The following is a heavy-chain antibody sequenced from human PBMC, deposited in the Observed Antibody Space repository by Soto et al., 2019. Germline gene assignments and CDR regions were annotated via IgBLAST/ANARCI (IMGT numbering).Heavy chain of an antibody. Sequence: SVKVSCKASGFTFTSAAVQWVRQARGQRLEWIGWIVVGSGNTNYAQKFQERVTITRDMSTSTAYMELSSLRSEDTAVYYCAADSSGYYYQFDYWGQGTLVTVSS. CDR3: AADSSGYYYQFDY. J-gene: IGHJ4*02. CDR2: IVVGSGNT. V-gene: IGHV1-58*01. CDR1: GFTFTSAA. D-gene: IGHD3-22*01.